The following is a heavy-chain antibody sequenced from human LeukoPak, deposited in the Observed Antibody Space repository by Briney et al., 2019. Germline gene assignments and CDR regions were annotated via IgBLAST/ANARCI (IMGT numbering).Heavy chain of an antibody. CDR1: GDSISGSSYY. Sequence: SETLSLTCAVSGDSISGSSYYWGWLRQPPGKGLEWIGSIYYSGSTYYSPSLKSRVTISVDTSKNQFSLKLSSVTAADTAVYYWARGLNCGHGNLFTVSS. CDR2: IYYSGST. D-gene: IGHD3-22*01. J-gene: IGHJ4*01. CDR3: ARGLN. V-gene: IGHV4-39*01.